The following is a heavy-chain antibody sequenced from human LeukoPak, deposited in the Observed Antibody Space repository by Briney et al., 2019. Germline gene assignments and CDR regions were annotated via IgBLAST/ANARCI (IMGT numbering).Heavy chain of an antibody. J-gene: IGHJ4*02. CDR2: ISSSSSYI. D-gene: IGHD3-10*02. Sequence: GGSLRLSCAASGFTFSSYSMNWVRQAPGKGLEWVSSISSSSSYIYYADSVKGRFTISGDNAKNSRYLQMNSLRAEDTAVYYCARVEGMFGYLDYWGQGTLVTVSS. CDR3: ARVEGMFGYLDY. V-gene: IGHV3-21*01. CDR1: GFTFSSYS.